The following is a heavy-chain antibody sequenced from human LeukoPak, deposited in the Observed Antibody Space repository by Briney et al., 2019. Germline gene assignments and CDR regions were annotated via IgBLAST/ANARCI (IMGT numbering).Heavy chain of an antibody. J-gene: IGHJ4*02. CDR3: ARDLYYDYVLGSYRRPFDY. V-gene: IGHV3-21*01. CDR2: ISSSSSYI. CDR1: GFTFSSYS. D-gene: IGHD3-16*02. Sequence: GGSLRLSCAASGFTFSSYSMNWVRQAPGKGLEWVSSISSSSSYIYYADSVKGRFTISRDNAKNSLYLQMNSLRAEDTAVYYCARDLYYDYVLGSYRRPFDYWGQGTLVTVSS.